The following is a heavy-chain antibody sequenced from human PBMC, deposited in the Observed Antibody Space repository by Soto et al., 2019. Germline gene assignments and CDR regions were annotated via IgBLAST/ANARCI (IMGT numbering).Heavy chain of an antibody. V-gene: IGHV3-23*01. J-gene: IGHJ6*02. CDR3: AKDWRMDV. CDR2: ISSSGGSGGST. Sequence: EVQLLESGGGLVQPGGSLRLSCAASGFIFSSYAMNWVRQAPGKGLEWVSDISSSGGSGGSTHYADSVKGRFTISRDNSKNTLYLQMNSLRAEDTAVYSCAKDWRMDVWGQGTTVTVSS. CDR1: GFIFSSYA.